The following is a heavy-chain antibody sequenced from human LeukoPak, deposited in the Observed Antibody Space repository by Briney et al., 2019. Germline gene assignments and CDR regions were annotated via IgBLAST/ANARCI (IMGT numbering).Heavy chain of an antibody. J-gene: IGHJ4*02. D-gene: IGHD3-22*01. CDR1: GFTFSSYW. CDR3: AREVHYDSSGYRPRLDY. Sequence: SGGSLRLSCAASGFTFSSYWMSWVRQAPGKGLEWVANIKQDGSEKYYVDSVKGRFTISRDNAKNSLYLQMNSLRAEDTAVYYCAREVHYDSSGYRPRLDYWGQGTLVTVSS. V-gene: IGHV3-7*01. CDR2: IKQDGSEK.